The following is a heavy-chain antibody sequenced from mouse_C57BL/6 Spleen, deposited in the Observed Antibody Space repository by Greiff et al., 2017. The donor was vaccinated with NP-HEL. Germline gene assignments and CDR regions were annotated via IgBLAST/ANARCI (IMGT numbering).Heavy chain of an antibody. J-gene: IGHJ2*01. V-gene: IGHV1-50*01. CDR2: IDPSDSYT. D-gene: IGHD2-1*01. Sequence: QVQLQQPGAELVKPGTSVKLSCKASGYTFTSYWMQWVKQRPGQGLEWIGEIDPSDSYTNYNQKFKGKATLTVDTSSSTAYMQLSSLTSEDSAVYYCARSTRRYYFDYWGQGTTLTVSS. CDR1: GYTFTSYW. CDR3: ARSTRRYYFDY.